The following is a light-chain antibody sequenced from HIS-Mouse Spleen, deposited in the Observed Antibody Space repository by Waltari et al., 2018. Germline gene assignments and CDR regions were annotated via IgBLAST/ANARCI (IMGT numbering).Light chain of an antibody. CDR2: DVS. V-gene: IGLV2-14*03. CDR1: SRDVGGYNY. CDR3: SSYTSSSTLDVV. Sequence: QSALTQPASVSGSPGQSITIPCTGPSRDVGGYNYVSWSQQHPGKAPKPMIYDVSNRPSGVSNRFSGSKSGNTASLTISGLQAEDEADYYCSSYTSSSTLDVVFGGGTKLTVL. J-gene: IGLJ2*01.